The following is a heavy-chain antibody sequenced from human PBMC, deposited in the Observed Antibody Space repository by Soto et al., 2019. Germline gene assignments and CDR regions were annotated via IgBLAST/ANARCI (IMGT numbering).Heavy chain of an antibody. CDR2: IYYSGST. J-gene: IGHJ5*02. CDR3: ARDEGDYGLDP. CDR1: GGSISSGDYY. V-gene: IGHV4-30-4*01. Sequence: SETLSLTCTVSGGSISSGDYYWSWIRQPPGKGLEWIGYIYYSGSTYYNPSLKSRVTISVDTSKNQFSLKLSSVTAADTAVYYCARDEGDYGLDPWGQGTLVTVSS. D-gene: IGHD4-17*01.